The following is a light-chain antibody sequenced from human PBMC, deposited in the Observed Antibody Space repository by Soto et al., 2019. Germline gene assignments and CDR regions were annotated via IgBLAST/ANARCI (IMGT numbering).Light chain of an antibody. J-gene: IGLJ2*01. Sequence: QAVVTQPPSVSGAPGQRVTISCTGSSSNIGAGYDVHWYQQLPGTAPKLLIYGNSNRPSGVPDRFSGSKSGTSASLAITGFQAEDEADYYYHSYDSSLSGSVFGGGTKLTVL. CDR3: HSYDSSLSGSV. V-gene: IGLV1-40*01. CDR2: GNS. CDR1: SSNIGAGYD.